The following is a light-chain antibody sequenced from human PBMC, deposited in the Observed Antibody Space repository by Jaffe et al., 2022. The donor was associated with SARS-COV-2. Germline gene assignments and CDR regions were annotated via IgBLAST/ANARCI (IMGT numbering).Light chain of an antibody. CDR3: QHDYNFTWT. V-gene: IGKV3D-7*01. Sequence: EIVMTQSPATLSLSPGERATLSCRASQSIGSSYLSSYQQKPGQAPRLLIYAASTRATGIPARFSGSGSATDFTLTISSLQPEDFALCYCQHDYNFTWTFGQGTKV. CDR1: QSIGSSY. J-gene: IGKJ1*01. CDR2: AAS.